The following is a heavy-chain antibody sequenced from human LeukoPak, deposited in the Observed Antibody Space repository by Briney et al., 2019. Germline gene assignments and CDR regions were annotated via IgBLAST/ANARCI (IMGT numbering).Heavy chain of an antibody. CDR2: IYPGDSGP. Sequence: PGESLKISCKVSGYSFTSYCIGWVRQMPGKGLEWMGIIYPGDSGPTYSPSFQGQVTISVDKSLNTAYLQWSSLQASDTAMYYCGMSGDRVPLQDDVFDVWDQGTMVTVST. CDR1: GYSFTSYC. J-gene: IGHJ3*01. CDR3: GMSGDRVPLQDDVFDV. D-gene: IGHD1-26*01. V-gene: IGHV5-51*01.